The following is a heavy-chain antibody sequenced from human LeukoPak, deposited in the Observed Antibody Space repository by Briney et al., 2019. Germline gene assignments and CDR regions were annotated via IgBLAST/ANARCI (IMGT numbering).Heavy chain of an antibody. CDR3: ARAPDNCYDSSGYYDY. D-gene: IGHD3-22*01. J-gene: IGHJ4*02. V-gene: IGHV1-2*02. Sequence: GASVKVSCKASGYTFTGYYMHWVRQAPGQGLEWMGWINPNSGGTNYAQKFQGRVTMTRDTSISTAYMELSRLRSDDTAVYYGARAPDNCYDSSGYYDYWGQGTLVTVSS. CDR2: INPNSGGT. CDR1: GYTFTGYY.